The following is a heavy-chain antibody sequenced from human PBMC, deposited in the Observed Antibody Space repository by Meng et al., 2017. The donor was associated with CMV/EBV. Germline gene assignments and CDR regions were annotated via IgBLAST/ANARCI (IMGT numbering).Heavy chain of an antibody. D-gene: IGHD3-22*01. CDR3: AKAGYYYDSSGYYGFDY. Sequence: EVRLLEVGGGLVHPGGSLGLSCAAPGFTFSSYAMSWVRQAPGKGLEWVSAISGSGGSTYYADSVKGRFTISRDNSKNTLYLQMNSLRAEDTAVYYCAKAGYYYDSSGYYGFDYWGQGTLVTVSS. CDR1: GFTFSSYA. V-gene: IGHV3-23*01. CDR2: ISGSGGST. J-gene: IGHJ4*02.